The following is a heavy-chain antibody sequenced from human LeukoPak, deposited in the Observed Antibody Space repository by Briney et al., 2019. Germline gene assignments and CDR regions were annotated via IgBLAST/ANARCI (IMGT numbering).Heavy chain of an antibody. CDR3: AKVGSVVVVTQYYFDY. CDR2: ISGSNSYI. V-gene: IGHV3-21*04. J-gene: IGHJ4*02. Sequence: GGSLRLSCAASGFTFNSYSMNWVRQAPGKGLEWVSSISGSNSYIYYADSMKGRFTISRDNAKNSLYLQMNSLRAEDTAVYYCAKVGSVVVVTQYYFDYWGQGTLVTVSS. CDR1: GFTFNSYS. D-gene: IGHD3-22*01.